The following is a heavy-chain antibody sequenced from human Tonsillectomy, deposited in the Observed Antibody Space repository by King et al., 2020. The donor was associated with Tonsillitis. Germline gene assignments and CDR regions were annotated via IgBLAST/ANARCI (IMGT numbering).Heavy chain of an antibody. D-gene: IGHD2-2*01. J-gene: IGHJ4*02. CDR3: AREEASSGYFDY. V-gene: IGHV4-39*07. Sequence: QLQESGPGLVKSSETLSLTCTVSGGSISSSSYYWGWIRQPPGKGLEWIGSIYYSGNTYYKSSLKSRVTISVDTSKNQFSLKLSSVTAADTAVYYCAREEASSGYFDYWGQGTLVTVSS. CDR2: IYYSGNT. CDR1: GGSISSSSYY.